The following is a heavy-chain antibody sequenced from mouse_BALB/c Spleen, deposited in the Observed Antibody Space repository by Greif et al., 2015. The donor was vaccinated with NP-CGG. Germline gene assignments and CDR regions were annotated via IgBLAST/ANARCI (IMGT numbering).Heavy chain of an antibody. CDR1: GFNIKDYY. Sequence: EVQLQQSGAELVRSGASVKLSCTASGFNIKDYYMHWVKQRPEQGLEWIGWIDPENGDTEYAPKFQGKATMTADTSSNTAYLQLSGLTSEDTAVYYCNAWGGFDYWGQGTTLTVSS. CDR2: IDPENGDT. J-gene: IGHJ2*01. CDR3: NAWGGFDY. V-gene: IGHV14-4*02.